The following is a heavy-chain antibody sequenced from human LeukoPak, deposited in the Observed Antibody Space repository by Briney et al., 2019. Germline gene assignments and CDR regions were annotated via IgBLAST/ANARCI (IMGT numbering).Heavy chain of an antibody. CDR1: GGTFSSYA. V-gene: IGHV1-69*05. J-gene: IGHJ4*02. Sequence: SVKVSRKASGGTFSSYAISWVRQPPGQGGEWMGRIIPIFGTANYAQKLRGRVTITTDESTSTAYMELSTLRSEDTAVYYWARVRREGGARGVFDYWGQGTLVTVSS. D-gene: IGHD3-10*01. CDR2: IIPIFGTA. CDR3: ARVRREGGARGVFDY.